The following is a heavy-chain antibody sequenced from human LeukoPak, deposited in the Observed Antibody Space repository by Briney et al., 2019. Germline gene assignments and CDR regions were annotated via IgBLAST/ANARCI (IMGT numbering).Heavy chain of an antibody. V-gene: IGHV3-23*01. D-gene: IGHD3-22*01. CDR1: GFTFRSYA. CDR3: AKDQDQKSSGSDVFDI. Sequence: GGSLRLSCAASGFTFRSYAMSWVRQAPGKGLEWVSGVSGSGGGTYYADSVKGRFTISRDNSKNPLYLQMNSLRAEDTALYYCAKDQDQKSSGSDVFDIWGQGTMVTVSS. CDR2: VSGSGGGT. J-gene: IGHJ3*02.